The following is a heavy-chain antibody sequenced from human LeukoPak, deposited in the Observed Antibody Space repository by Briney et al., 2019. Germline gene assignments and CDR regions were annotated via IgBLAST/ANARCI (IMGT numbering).Heavy chain of an antibody. CDR2: IYYTGGT. Sequence: SETLSLTCTVSGDSMSSYYWSWIRQPPGKGLEWIGYIYYTGGTSYNPSLKSRVTISVDTSKNQFSLKLSPVTAADTAVYYCARTNPRDGYNNLFGYWGQGTLVTVSS. CDR3: ARTNPRDGYNNLFGY. CDR1: GDSMSSYY. V-gene: IGHV4-59*08. D-gene: IGHD5-24*01. J-gene: IGHJ4*02.